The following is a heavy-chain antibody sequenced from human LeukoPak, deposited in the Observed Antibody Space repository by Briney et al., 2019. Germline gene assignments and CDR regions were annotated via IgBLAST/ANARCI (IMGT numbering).Heavy chain of an antibody. CDR2: IYYSGST. J-gene: IGHJ4*02. CDR3: ARDSYGTHFDY. D-gene: IGHD5-18*01. Sequence: SETLSLTCTVSGGSISSSSYYWGWIRQPPGKGLEWIGSIYYSGSTYYNPSLKSRVTISVDTSKNQFSLKLSSVTAADTAVYYCARDSYGTHFDYWGQGTLVTVSS. CDR1: GGSISSSSYY. V-gene: IGHV4-39*07.